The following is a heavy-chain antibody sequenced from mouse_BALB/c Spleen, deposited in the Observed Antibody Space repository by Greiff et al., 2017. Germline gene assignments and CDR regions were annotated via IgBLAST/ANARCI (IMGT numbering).Heavy chain of an antibody. CDR1: GYSFTGYY. V-gene: IGHV1S34*01. CDR2: ISCYNGAT. D-gene: IGHD2-4*01. Sequence: LVKPGASVKISCKASGYSFTGYYMHWVKQSHGKSLEWIGYISCYNGATSYNQKFKGKATFTVDTSSSTAYMQFNSLTSEDSAVYYCARWGDYAIYAMDYWGQGTSVTVSA. CDR3: ARWGDYAIYAMDY. J-gene: IGHJ4*01.